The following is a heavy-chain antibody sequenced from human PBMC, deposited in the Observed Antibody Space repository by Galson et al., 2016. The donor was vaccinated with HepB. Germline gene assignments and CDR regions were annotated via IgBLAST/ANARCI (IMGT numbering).Heavy chain of an antibody. Sequence: SLRLSCAVSGFTFSDYAMSWVRQAPGKGLEWVSAISSNGATTYHADSVKGRFTISRDNSKSTLYLQMNSLRVEGTAVYYCAKAHPSPTATGGFWGQGTLVIVSS. CDR2: ISSNGATT. CDR3: AKAHPSPTATGGF. J-gene: IGHJ4*02. V-gene: IGHV3-23*01. D-gene: IGHD7-27*01. CDR1: GFTFSDYA.